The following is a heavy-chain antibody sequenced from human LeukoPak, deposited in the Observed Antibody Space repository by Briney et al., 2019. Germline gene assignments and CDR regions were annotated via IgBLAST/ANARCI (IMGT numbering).Heavy chain of an antibody. CDR3: AKGRTGYSYGSEFDP. V-gene: IGHV4-38-2*01. Sequence: SETLSLTCAVSGYSISSGYCWGWIRQPPGKGLEWIGSIYHSGSTYYNPSLKSRVTISVDTSKNQFSLKLSSVTAADTAVYYCAKGRTGYSYGSEFDPWGQGTLVTVSS. CDR1: GYSISSGYC. J-gene: IGHJ5*02. CDR2: IYHSGST. D-gene: IGHD5-18*01.